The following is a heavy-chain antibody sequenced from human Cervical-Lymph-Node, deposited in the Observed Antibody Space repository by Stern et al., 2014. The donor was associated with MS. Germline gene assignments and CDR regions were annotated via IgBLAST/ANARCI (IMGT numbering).Heavy chain of an antibody. D-gene: IGHD1-1*01. CDR3: ARLEYTTWSRGFDY. Sequence: EVHLVESGGALVQLGGSLRLSCAASGFTFSSYYMSWVRQAPGTGLEWLANIRQDGADNYYAGSVKGRFFISRDNAKNSLYLQMNSLRADDTAVYYCARLEYTTWSRGFDYLGQGTLVTVSS. J-gene: IGHJ4*02. CDR1: GFTFSSYY. V-gene: IGHV3-7*01. CDR2: IRQDGADN.